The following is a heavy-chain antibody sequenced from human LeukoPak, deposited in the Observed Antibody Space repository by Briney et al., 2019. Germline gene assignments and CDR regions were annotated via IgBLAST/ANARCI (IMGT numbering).Heavy chain of an antibody. J-gene: IGHJ3*02. Sequence: SETLSLTCTVSGGSFSTYYWSWIRQPAGKGLEWIGHIYTSGTTNYNPSLKSRVTISVDTSKNQFSLKLSSVTAADTAVYYCARDGYYYDSSGYYAFDIWGQGTMVTVSS. CDR1: GGSFSTYY. CDR3: ARDGYYYDSSGYYAFDI. D-gene: IGHD3-22*01. CDR2: IYTSGTT. V-gene: IGHV4-4*07.